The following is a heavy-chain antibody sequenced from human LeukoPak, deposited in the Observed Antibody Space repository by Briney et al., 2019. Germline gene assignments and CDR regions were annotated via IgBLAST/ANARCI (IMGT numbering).Heavy chain of an antibody. CDR2: ISRTSDTV. Sequence: GGSLSLSCAASGFTFSGYTLNWVRQAPGKGLEWVSYISRTSDTVSYADSVKGRFTISIDNAKNSLYLQMSSLRAEDTAVYYCARDYGYAFDTWGQGTMVTVSS. J-gene: IGHJ3*02. D-gene: IGHD3-16*01. V-gene: IGHV3-48*01. CDR1: GFTFSGYT. CDR3: ARDYGYAFDT.